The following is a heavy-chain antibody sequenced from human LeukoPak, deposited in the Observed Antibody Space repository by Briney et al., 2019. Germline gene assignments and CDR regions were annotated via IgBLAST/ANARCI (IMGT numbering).Heavy chain of an antibody. CDR1: GFSFSTYS. CDR3: AREELRGAAFDI. J-gene: IGHJ3*02. Sequence: PGGSLRLSCAASGFSFSTYSMNWVRQAPGKGLEWVSSISSSSSYIYYADSVKGRFTISRDNAKNSLYLQMNSLRAEDTAVYYCAREELRGAAFDIWGQGTMVTVSS. CDR2: ISSSSSYI. D-gene: IGHD1-26*01. V-gene: IGHV3-21*01.